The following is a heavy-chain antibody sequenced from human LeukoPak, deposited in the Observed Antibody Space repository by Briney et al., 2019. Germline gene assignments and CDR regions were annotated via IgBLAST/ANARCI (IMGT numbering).Heavy chain of an antibody. D-gene: IGHD2-21*01. CDR3: TRDLHSNFDY. J-gene: IGHJ4*02. CDR2: INPNSGDT. Sequence: ASVKVSCKASGYTFTGYYMHWVRQAPGQGLEWMGWINPNSGDTNYAQKLQGRVTMTRDTSISTAYMELSRLRSDDTAVYYCTRDLHSNFDYWGQGTLVTVSS. CDR1: GYTFTGYY. V-gene: IGHV1-2*02.